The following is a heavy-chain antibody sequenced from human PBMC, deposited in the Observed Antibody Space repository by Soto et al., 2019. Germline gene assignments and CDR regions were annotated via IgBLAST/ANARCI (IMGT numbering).Heavy chain of an antibody. D-gene: IGHD3-22*01. CDR1: GYTFTSYA. J-gene: IGHJ4*02. Sequence: QVQLVQSGAEVKKPGASVKVSCKASGYTFTSYAMHWVRQAPGQRLEWMGWINAGNGNTKYSQKFQGRVTITRDTSASTAYMERSSLRSEDTAVYYCASSPVAYYYDSSGYFNWGQGTLVTVSS. CDR3: ASSPVAYYYDSSGYFN. CDR2: INAGNGNT. V-gene: IGHV1-3*01.